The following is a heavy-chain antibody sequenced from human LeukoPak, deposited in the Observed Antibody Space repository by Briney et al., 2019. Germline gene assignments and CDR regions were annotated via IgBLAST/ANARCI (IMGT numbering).Heavy chain of an antibody. V-gene: IGHV3-23*01. CDR3: ASTPYSSGSYFDY. D-gene: IGHD1-26*01. CDR1: GFTFSSYA. Sequence: GGSLRLSCAASGFTFSSYAMSWVRQAPGKGLEWVSAIGDSGGGTYYADSVKGRFTISRDNSKNTLYLQMNGLRAEDTAVYYCASTPYSSGSYFDYWGQGTLVTVSS. CDR2: IGDSGGGT. J-gene: IGHJ4*02.